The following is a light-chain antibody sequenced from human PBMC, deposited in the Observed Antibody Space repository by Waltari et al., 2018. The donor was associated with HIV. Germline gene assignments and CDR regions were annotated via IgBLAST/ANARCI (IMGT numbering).Light chain of an antibody. CDR2: GAS. CDR1: QHVITN. V-gene: IGKV3-15*01. CDR3: QQYKQWPRT. J-gene: IGKJ1*01. Sequence: EIVLTPSPATLSVSPGERVTFSCRASQHVITNLAWYQQTPGQPPRLLIYGASSRATGIPARFSGGGSGTEFTLTINSLQSEDFTFYYCQQYKQWPRTFGQGTKV.